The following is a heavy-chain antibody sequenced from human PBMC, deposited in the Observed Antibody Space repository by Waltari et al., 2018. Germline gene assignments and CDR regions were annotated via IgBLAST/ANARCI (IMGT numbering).Heavy chain of an antibody. CDR3: ARMAFYYDSSGYYIYYFDY. CDR1: GGSFSGYY. J-gene: IGHJ4*02. Sequence: QVQLQQWGAGLLKPSKTLSLTCAVYGGSFSGYYWSWIRKPPGKGLEWIGEINHSGTTNYNPSLKSRVSISVDTSKNQFSLKLSSVTAADTAVYYCARMAFYYDSSGYYIYYFDYLGQGTLVTVSS. V-gene: IGHV4-34*01. D-gene: IGHD3-22*01. CDR2: INHSGTT.